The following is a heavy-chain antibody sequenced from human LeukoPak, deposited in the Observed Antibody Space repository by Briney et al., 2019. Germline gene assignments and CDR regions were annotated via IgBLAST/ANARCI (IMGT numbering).Heavy chain of an antibody. Sequence: PGGSLRLSCVASGFTFNNYAMTWGRQAPGKGLEWVSAISGSGYSTYYADSVKGRFTISRDNSKNTLYLQMNSLRAEDTALYFCAQWSRYFDYWGQGTLVTVSS. D-gene: IGHD1-26*01. J-gene: IGHJ4*02. CDR3: AQWSRYFDY. CDR1: GFTFNNYA. CDR2: ISGSGYST. V-gene: IGHV3-23*01.